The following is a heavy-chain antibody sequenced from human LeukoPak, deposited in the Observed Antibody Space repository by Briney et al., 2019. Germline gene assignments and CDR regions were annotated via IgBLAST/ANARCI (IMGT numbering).Heavy chain of an antibody. V-gene: IGHV3-21*01. D-gene: IGHD1-26*01. CDR3: APPLVGATGS. CDR2: ISSSSSYI. CDR1: GFTFSRYS. J-gene: IGHJ4*02. Sequence: GGSLRLSCAASGFTFSRYSMNWVRQAPGKGLEWVSSISSSSSYIYYADSVKGRFTISRDNAKNSLYLQMNSLRAEDTAVYHCAPPLVGATGSWGQGTLVTVSS.